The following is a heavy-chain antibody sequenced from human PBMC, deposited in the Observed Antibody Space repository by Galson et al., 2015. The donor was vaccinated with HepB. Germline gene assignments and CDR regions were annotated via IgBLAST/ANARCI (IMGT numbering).Heavy chain of an antibody. CDR1: GGSISSYY. V-gene: IGHV4-59*01. D-gene: IGHD5-18*01. CDR3: ARGDSYGHSYYFDY. Sequence: ETLSLTCTVSGGSISSYYWSWIRQPPGKGLEWIGYIYYSGSTNYNPSLKSRVTISVDTSKNQFSLKLSSVTAADTAVYYCARGDSYGHSYYFDYWGQGTLVTVSS. CDR2: IYYSGST. J-gene: IGHJ4*02.